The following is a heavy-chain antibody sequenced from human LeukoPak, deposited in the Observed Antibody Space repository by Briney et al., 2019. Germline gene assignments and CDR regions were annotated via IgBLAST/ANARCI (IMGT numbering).Heavy chain of an antibody. D-gene: IGHD3-10*01. J-gene: IGHJ3*02. V-gene: IGHV4-31*03. Sequence: SQTLSLTCTVSGGSISSGGYYWSWIRQHPGKGLEWIGYIYYSGSTYYNPSLKSRVTISVDTSKNQFSLKLSSVTAADTAVYYCAREVTMVRGVIIWSDAFDIWGQGTMVTVSS. CDR1: GGSISSGGYY. CDR3: AREVTMVRGVIIWSDAFDI. CDR2: IYYSGST.